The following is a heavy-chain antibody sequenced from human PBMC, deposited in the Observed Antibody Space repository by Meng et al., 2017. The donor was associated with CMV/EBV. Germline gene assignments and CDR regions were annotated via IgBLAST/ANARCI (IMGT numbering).Heavy chain of an antibody. CDR2: VNSNNDAT. CDR3: VRSSGWSLFDY. CDR1: GFTFSDYY. Sequence: QLHLVPLGAKMKNPGASVKVSCTTSGFTFSDYYIHWVRQAPGQGLEWMGWVNSNNDATNYARKFQGRVSMTRDTSISTAHMELSRLMSDDTAVYYCVRSSGWSLFDYWGQGTLVTVSS. D-gene: IGHD6-19*01. J-gene: IGHJ4*02. V-gene: IGHV1-2*02.